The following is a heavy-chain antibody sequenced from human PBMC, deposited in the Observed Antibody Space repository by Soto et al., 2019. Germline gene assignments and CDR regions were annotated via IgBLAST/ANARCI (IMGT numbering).Heavy chain of an antibody. V-gene: IGHV5-51*01. J-gene: IGHJ4*02. CDR2: VSPRDPET. D-gene: IGHD2-15*01. Sequence: GESHTSSCQDSGCIFVDYCIGRVRQMPGKGLQSMGIVSPRDPETIYSASFGGHVTISADRYTGTAFLQWRTLKASATALYYCARPPLPGYSIHFNSWGQGTLVTVSS. CDR3: ARPPLPGYSIHFNS. CDR1: GCIFVDYC.